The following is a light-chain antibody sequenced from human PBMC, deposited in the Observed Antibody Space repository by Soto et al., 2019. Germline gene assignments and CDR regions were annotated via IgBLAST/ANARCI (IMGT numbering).Light chain of an antibody. CDR3: QQRSNWPVLT. V-gene: IGKV3-11*01. Sequence: EIVLTQSPATLSLSPGERATLSCRASQSVSSYLAWYQQKPGQAPRLLIYDASNRATGIPARFSGSGSGTDFTRTISSLEPEDVAGYYCQQRSNWPVLTFGGGTKVEIK. CDR1: QSVSSY. CDR2: DAS. J-gene: IGKJ4*01.